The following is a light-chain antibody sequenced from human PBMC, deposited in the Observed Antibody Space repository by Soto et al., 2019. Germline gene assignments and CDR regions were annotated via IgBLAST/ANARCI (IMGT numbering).Light chain of an antibody. Sequence: EIMMKQSPATLSVSPCERATLSFRASQSVSSSYFAWYQHKPGQGPRLLIYGAFTRATGIPDRFSGSGSGTDFTLTISRLEPEDFAVYYCQQHETLITFGQGTRLEIK. CDR1: QSVSSSY. CDR3: QQHETLIT. V-gene: IGKV3-20*01. CDR2: GAF. J-gene: IGKJ5*01.